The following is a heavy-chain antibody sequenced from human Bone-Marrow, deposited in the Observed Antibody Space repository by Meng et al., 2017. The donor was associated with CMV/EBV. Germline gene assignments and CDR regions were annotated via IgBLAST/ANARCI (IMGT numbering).Heavy chain of an antibody. CDR3: ARVRRATVVTPGCFDY. CDR1: GGSISSSSYY. CDR2: IYYSGST. J-gene: IGHJ4*02. D-gene: IGHD4-23*01. V-gene: IGHV4-39*07. Sequence: SETLSLTCTVSGGSISSSSYYWGWIRQPPGKGLEWIGSIYYSGSTYYNPSLKSRVTISVDTSKNQSSLKLSSVTAADTAVYYCARVRRATVVTPGCFDYWGQGTLVTVSS.